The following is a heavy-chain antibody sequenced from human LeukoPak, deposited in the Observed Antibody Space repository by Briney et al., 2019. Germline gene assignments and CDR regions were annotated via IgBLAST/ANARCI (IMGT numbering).Heavy chain of an antibody. CDR3: ARAGGSGTYTRNWFDS. D-gene: IGHD3-10*01. J-gene: IGHJ5*01. CDR2: INSDGRST. CDR1: GSTFSSYW. Sequence: GRSLRLSCAASGSTFSSYWMHWVRQAPGKGLVWVSRINSDGRSTSYAASVKGRFTISRDNAKNTLYLQMNSLRAEDTAVYYCARAGGSGTYTRNWFDSWGQGTLVTVSS. V-gene: IGHV3-74*01.